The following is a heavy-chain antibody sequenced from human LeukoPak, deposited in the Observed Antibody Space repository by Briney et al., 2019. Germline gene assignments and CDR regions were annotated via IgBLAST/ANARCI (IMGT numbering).Heavy chain of an antibody. V-gene: IGHV1-2*02. J-gene: IGHJ5*02. CDR3: ARDTAMVTGNWFDP. CDR1: GYTFTGYY. D-gene: IGHD5-18*01. CDR2: INPNSGGT. Sequence: ASVKVSCKASGYTFTGYYMHWVRQAPGQGLEWMGWINPNSGGTNYAQKFQGRVTMTRGTSISTAYMELSRLRSDDTAVYYCARDTAMVTGNWFDPWGQGTLVTVSS.